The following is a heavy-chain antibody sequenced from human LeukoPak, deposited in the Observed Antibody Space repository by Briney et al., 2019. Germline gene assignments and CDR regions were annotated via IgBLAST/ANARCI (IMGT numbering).Heavy chain of an antibody. V-gene: IGHV1-8*01. Sequence: ASVKVSFKASGYTFTSYDSNWVRQATGQGLEWMGWMNPNSGNTGYAQKFQRRVTMTRNTSLSTAYMELSSLRSEETAVYYCASRSRGYSYGPMDVGGKGTTDSVSS. J-gene: IGHJ6*03. CDR1: GYTFTSYD. D-gene: IGHD5-18*01. CDR3: ASRSRGYSYGPMDV. CDR2: MNPNSGNT.